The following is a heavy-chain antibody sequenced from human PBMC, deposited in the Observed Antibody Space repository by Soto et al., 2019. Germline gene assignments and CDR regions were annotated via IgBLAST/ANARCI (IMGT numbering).Heavy chain of an antibody. Sequence: GGSLRLSCAASGFTFDDYAMHWVRQAPGKGLEWVSGISWNSGSIGYADSVKGRFTISRDNAKNSLYLQMNSLRAEDTALYYCAKDISTGPDAFYIWGQGTMVTVSS. CDR2: ISWNSGSI. D-gene: IGHD1-1*01. J-gene: IGHJ3*02. CDR1: GFTFDDYA. V-gene: IGHV3-9*01. CDR3: AKDISTGPDAFYI.